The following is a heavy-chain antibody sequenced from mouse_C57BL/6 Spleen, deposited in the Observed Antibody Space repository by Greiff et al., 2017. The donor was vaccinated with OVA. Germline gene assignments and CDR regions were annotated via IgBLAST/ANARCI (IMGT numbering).Heavy chain of an antibody. CDR1: GFTFTSYW. V-gene: IGHV1-52*01. CDR3: VYHDEGGFAY. CDR2: IDPSASVT. Sequence: VQLQQPGAELVRPGSSVKLSCKASGFTFTSYWMHWVKQRPIQGLEWIGYIDPSASVTHYNQTFKDKVTLTVDKSSSTAYMQRSSLTSEDSAVYYCVYHDEGGFAYWGQGTLVTVSA. J-gene: IGHJ3*01. D-gene: IGHD2-4*01.